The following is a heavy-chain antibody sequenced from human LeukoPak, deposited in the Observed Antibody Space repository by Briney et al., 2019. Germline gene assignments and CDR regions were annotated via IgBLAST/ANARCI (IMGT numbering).Heavy chain of an antibody. CDR3: ARDYGEGWFDP. CDR2: IYYSGST. V-gene: IGHV4-59*01. J-gene: IGHJ5*02. Sequence: SETLSLTCTVSGGSISSYYWSWIRQPPGKGLEWIGYIYYSGSTNYNPSLKSRVTISIDTSKNQFSLKLSSVTAADTAVYYCARDYGEGWFDPWGQGTLVTVSS. CDR1: GGSISSYY. D-gene: IGHD3-16*01.